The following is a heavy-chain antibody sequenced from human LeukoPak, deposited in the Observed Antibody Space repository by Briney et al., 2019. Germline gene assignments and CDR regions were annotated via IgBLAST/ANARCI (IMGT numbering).Heavy chain of an antibody. CDR3: ARHNDPGYCSSTSCPSYYYYYGMDV. V-gene: IGHV5-51*01. J-gene: IGHJ6*02. CDR2: IFPGDSDT. D-gene: IGHD2-2*01. Sequence: GESLKISCKGSGYSFTTYWIGWVRQMPGKGLEWMGIIFPGDSDTRYSPSFQGQVTISADKSISTAYLQWSSLKASDTAMYYCARHNDPGYCSSTSCPSYYYYYGMDVWGQGTTVTVSS. CDR1: GYSFTTYW.